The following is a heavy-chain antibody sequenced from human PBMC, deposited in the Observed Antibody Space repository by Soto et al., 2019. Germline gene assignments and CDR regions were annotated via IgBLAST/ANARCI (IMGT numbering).Heavy chain of an antibody. CDR1: GDSVSTNSAA. J-gene: IGHJ6*02. V-gene: IGHV6-1*01. CDR2: TYYRSKWYN. Sequence: PSQTLSLTCAVSGDSVSTNSAALNLIMQSPSRGLEWLGRTYYRSKWYNDYAVSVKSRININADTSKNQISLQLNSVTPEDTAVYYCARAGPDYYYYGLDVWGQGTTVTVSS. D-gene: IGHD3-10*01. CDR3: ARAGPDYYYYGLDV.